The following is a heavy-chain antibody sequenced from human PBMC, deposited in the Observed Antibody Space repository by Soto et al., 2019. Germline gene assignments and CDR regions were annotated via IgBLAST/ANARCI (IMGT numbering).Heavy chain of an antibody. CDR1: GYTFTGYY. J-gene: IGHJ4*02. Sequence: ASVKVSCKASGYTFTGYYMHWVRQAPGQGLEWMGWINPNSGGTNYAQKFQGWVTMTRNTSISTAYMELSSLRSEDTAMYYCARGPPAGGYSGYDLGYWGQGTLVTVS. D-gene: IGHD5-12*01. CDR2: INPNSGGT. CDR3: ARGPPAGGYSGYDLGY. V-gene: IGHV1-2*04.